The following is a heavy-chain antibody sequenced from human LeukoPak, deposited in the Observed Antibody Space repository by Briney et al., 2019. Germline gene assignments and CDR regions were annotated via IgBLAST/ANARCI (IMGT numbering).Heavy chain of an antibody. J-gene: IGHJ5*02. Sequence: SETLSLTCAVYGGSFSGYYWSWIRQPPGKGLEWIGEINHSGSTNYNPSPKSRVTISVDTSKNQFSLKLSSVTAADTAVYYCARGRGSSSWFMGPKYSWFDPWGQGTLVTVSS. V-gene: IGHV4-34*01. D-gene: IGHD6-13*01. CDR3: ARGRGSSSWFMGPKYSWFDP. CDR2: INHSGST. CDR1: GGSFSGYY.